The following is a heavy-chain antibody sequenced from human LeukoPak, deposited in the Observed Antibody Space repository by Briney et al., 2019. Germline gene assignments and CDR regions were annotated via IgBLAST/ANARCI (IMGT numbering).Heavy chain of an antibody. CDR1: GYTFTSYD. V-gene: IGHV1-8*01. D-gene: IGHD3-10*01. Sequence: GASVKVSCKASGYTFTSYDINWVRQAIGQGLEWMGWMNPNSGNTGYAQKFQGRVTMTRNTSISTAYMELSSLRSEDTAVYYCARFPGLLWFGELLDAFDIWGQGTMVTVSS. J-gene: IGHJ3*02. CDR3: ARFPGLLWFGELLDAFDI. CDR2: MNPNSGNT.